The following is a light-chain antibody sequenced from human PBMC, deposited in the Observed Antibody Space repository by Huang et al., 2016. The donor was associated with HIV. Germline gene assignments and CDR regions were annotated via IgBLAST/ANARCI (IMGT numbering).Light chain of an antibody. J-gene: IGKJ2*01. CDR3: QQYNKWPYT. CDR2: GTS. V-gene: IGKV3-15*01. CDR1: ESIGGD. Sequence: EVLMTQSPATLSVSPGDGVSLSCRAGESIGGDLAWYQRRPGQAPRLVIYGTSTRASGVPARFSGGGSGTEFTLTITSLQSEDFVIYYCQQYNKWPYTFGLGTKLEIK.